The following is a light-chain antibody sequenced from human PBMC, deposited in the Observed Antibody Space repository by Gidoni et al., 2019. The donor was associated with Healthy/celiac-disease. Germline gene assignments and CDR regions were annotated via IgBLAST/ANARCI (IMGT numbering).Light chain of an antibody. J-gene: IGLJ1*01. CDR2: DVS. CDR3: CSYAGSYTYV. V-gene: IGLV2-11*01. CDR1: SSDVGGYNY. Sequence: QSALTQPRSVSGSPGQSVTISCTGTSSDVGGYNYVSWYQQHPGKAHKLMIYDVSKRPSGFPDRCSGSKSGNTAALTISVHQAEDEADYYCCSYAGSYTYVFGTGTKVTVL.